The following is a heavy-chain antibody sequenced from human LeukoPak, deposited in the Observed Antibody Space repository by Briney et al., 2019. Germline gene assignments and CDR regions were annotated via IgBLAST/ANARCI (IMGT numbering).Heavy chain of an antibody. Sequence: XLXCAASXFTXSSXXMSWVXQXPXXGXXXXXXXSGSGGSTYYADSVKGRFTISRDNAKNSLYLQMNSLRAEDTAVYYCARETTYYYDSSGYFDFDDAFDIWGQGTMVTVSS. D-gene: IGHD3-22*01. CDR2: XSGSGGST. J-gene: IGHJ3*02. CDR1: XFTXSSXX. V-gene: IGHV3-23*01. CDR3: ARETTYYYDSSGYFDFDDAFDI.